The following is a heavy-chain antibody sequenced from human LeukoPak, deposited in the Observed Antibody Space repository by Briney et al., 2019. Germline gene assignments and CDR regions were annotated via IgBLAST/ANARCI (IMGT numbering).Heavy chain of an antibody. Sequence: GSLRLSCAASGFTFSNAWMNWVRQPPGKGLEWIGEIYHSGSTNYNPSLKSRVTISVDKSKNQFSLKLSSVTAADTAVYYCARFGVAAAPLAFDIWGQGTMVTVSS. CDR3: ARFGVAAAPLAFDI. D-gene: IGHD6-13*01. CDR2: IYHSGST. CDR1: GFTFSNAW. J-gene: IGHJ3*02. V-gene: IGHV4-4*02.